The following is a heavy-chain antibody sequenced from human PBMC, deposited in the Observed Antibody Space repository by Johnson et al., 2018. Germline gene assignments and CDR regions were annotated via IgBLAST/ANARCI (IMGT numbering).Heavy chain of an antibody. CDR3: AREGIAAARHSYFLDF. J-gene: IGHJ4*02. Sequence: QVQLVESGGGVVQAGTSLRLACTTSGFTLSSHGMQWVRQAPGKGLDWVALMSFDGSNTYYADALKGRFTISRDNATNSLYLQMNSLRAEDTAVYDCAREGIAAARHSYFLDFWGQGSLVTVSS. CDR1: GFTLSSHG. D-gene: IGHD6-13*01. CDR2: MSFDGSNT. V-gene: IGHV3-33*05.